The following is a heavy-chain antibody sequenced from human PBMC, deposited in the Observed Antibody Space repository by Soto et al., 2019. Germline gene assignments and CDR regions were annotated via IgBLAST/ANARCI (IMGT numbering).Heavy chain of an antibody. J-gene: IGHJ4*02. CDR3: ARRDSGGFYRFFDS. CDR1: GGSLSTNP. V-gene: IGHV1-69*06. D-gene: IGHD2-15*01. CDR2: TGSGTGPG. Sequence: ASVKVSCKASGGSLSTNPISWLRQAPGQGLEWMGGTGSGTGPGNHAQKFQGRLTVTADKSTSTVYMELTNLSSEDTAVYYCARRDSGGFYRFFDSWGQGTLVTVSS.